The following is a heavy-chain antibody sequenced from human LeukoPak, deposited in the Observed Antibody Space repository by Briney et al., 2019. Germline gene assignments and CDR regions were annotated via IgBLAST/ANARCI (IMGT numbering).Heavy chain of an antibody. V-gene: IGHV1-18*01. CDR2: ISAYNGNT. Sequence: GASVKVSCKASGYTFTSYGISWVGQAPGQRLEWMGWISAYNGNTNYAQKLQGRVTMTTDTSTSTTYMELRSLRSDDTAVYYCARVQLEAYDFWSGYYSFNRADYWGQGTLVTVSS. J-gene: IGHJ4*02. D-gene: IGHD3-3*01. CDR3: ARVQLEAYDFWSGYYSFNRADY. CDR1: GYTFTSYG.